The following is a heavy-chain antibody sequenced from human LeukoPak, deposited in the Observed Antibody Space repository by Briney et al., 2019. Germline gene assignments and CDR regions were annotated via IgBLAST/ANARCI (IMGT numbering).Heavy chain of an antibody. V-gene: IGHV3-21*01. CDR1: GFTFSSYS. CDR2: ISSSSSYI. CDR3: ARDHLAASGAFDI. D-gene: IGHD1-26*01. Sequence: GGSLRLSCAASGFTFSSYSMNWVRQAPGKGLEWVSSISSSSSYIYYADSVKGRFTISRDNAKNSLYLQMNSLRAEDTAVYYCARDHLAASGAFDIWGQGTMVTVSS. J-gene: IGHJ3*02.